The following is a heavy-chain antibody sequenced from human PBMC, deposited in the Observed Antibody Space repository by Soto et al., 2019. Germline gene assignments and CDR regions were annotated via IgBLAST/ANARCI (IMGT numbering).Heavy chain of an antibody. CDR1: GGTFSRYA. CDR2: TIPVFGTA. V-gene: IGHV1-69*06. CDR3: ARADFGGVISYYFFYVMDV. J-gene: IGHJ6*02. Sequence: AASVKVSCKASGGTFSRYAFSWVRQAPGQGLEWMGGTIPVFGTAKYEQKFQGRVTITADKSTSTAYMELRSLTSEDTAVYYCARADFGGVISYYFFYVMDVWGQGTTVTVSS. D-gene: IGHD3-3*01.